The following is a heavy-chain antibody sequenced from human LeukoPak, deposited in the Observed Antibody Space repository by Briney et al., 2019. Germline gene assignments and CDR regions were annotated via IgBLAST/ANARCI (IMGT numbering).Heavy chain of an antibody. V-gene: IGHV1-2*02. CDR3: ARVRFITARWLLDY. D-gene: IGHD4-23*01. CDR2: INPNSGGT. CDR1: GYTFTGYY. J-gene: IGHJ4*02. Sequence: ASVKVSCKASGYTFTGYYMQWVRQAPGQGLEWMGWINPNSGGTNYAQKFQGRVTMTRDTSISTAYMELSRLRSDDTAVYYCARVRFITARWLLDYWGQGTLVTVSS.